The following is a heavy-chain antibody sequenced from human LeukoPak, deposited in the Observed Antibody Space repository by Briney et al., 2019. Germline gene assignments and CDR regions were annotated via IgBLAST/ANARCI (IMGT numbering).Heavy chain of an antibody. V-gene: IGHV3-7*01. CDR2: IKEDGSEK. CDR3: ARVRGIAVAGTASIYFDY. D-gene: IGHD6-19*01. CDR1: RFTFSSYW. Sequence: PGGSLRLSCAASRFTFSSYWMSWVRQAPGKGLEWVANIKEDGSEKYYVDSVKGRFTISRDNAKNSLYLQMNSLRAEDTAVYYCARVRGIAVAGTASIYFDYWGQGTLVTVSS. J-gene: IGHJ4*02.